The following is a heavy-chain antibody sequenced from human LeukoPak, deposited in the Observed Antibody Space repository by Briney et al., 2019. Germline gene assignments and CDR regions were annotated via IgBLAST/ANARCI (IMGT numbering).Heavy chain of an antibody. CDR3: ARGLRIQLWLRSGMDV. D-gene: IGHD5-18*01. V-gene: IGHV3-21*01. J-gene: IGHJ6*02. CDR1: GFTFSSYS. Sequence: GRSLRLSCAASGFTFSSYSMNWVRQAPGKGLDWVSSISSSSSYIYYTDSVKGRFTISRDNAKNSLYLQMNSLRAEDTAVYYCARGLRIQLWLRSGMDVWGQGTTVTVSS. CDR2: ISSSSSYI.